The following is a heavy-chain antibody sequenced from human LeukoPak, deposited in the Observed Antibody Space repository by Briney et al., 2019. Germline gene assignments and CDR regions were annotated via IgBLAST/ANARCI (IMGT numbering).Heavy chain of an antibody. CDR3: AREQGCSSTSCYLN. J-gene: IGHJ4*02. D-gene: IGHD2-2*01. CDR2: ISAYNGNT. V-gene: IGHV1-18*01. CDR1: GYTFTSYG. Sequence: ASVNVSCKASGYTFTSYGISWVRQAPGQGLEWMGWISAYNGNTNYAQKLQGRVTMTSDTSTSTAYMELRSLRSDDTAVYYCAREQGCSSTSCYLNWGQGTLVTVSS.